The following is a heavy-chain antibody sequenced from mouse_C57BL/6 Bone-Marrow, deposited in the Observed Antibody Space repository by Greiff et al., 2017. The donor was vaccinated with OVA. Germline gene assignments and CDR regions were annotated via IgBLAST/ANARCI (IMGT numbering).Heavy chain of an antibody. CDR3: ARGGYSNYGYFDV. J-gene: IGHJ1*03. V-gene: IGHV5-2*01. D-gene: IGHD2-5*01. Sequence: EVNLVESGGGLVQPGESLKLSCESNEYEFPYHDMSWVRKTPEKRLELVAAINSDGGSTYYPDTMERRFIISSDNTKKTLYLQMSSLRSEDTALYDCARGGYSNYGYFDVWGTGTTVTVSS. CDR2: INSDGGST. CDR1: EYEFPYHD.